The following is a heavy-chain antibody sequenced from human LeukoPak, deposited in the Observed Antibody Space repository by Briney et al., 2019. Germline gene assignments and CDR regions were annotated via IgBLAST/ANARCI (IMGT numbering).Heavy chain of an antibody. CDR2: IYTSGST. Sequence: SETLSLTCTVSGGSISSGSYYWSWIWQPAGRGLEWIGRIYTSGSTNYNPSLKSRVTISVDTSKNQFSLKLSSVTAADTAVYYCARSETIAVAGTWGPDYYYYYYMNVWGKGTTVTISS. D-gene: IGHD6-19*01. V-gene: IGHV4-61*02. J-gene: IGHJ6*03. CDR3: ARSETIAVAGTWGPDYYYYYYMNV. CDR1: GGSISSGSYY.